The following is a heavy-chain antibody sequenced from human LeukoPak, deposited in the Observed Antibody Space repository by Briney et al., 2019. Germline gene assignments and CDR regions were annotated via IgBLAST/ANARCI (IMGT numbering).Heavy chain of an antibody. V-gene: IGHV4-59*12. J-gene: IGHJ3*02. D-gene: IGHD3-22*01. CDR1: GGSISSYY. CDR2: IYYSGST. CDR3: ARDAPDYYDSSGYYWGAFDI. Sequence: SETLSLTCTVSGGSISSYYWSWIRQPPGKGLEWIGYIYYSGSTNYNPSLKSRVTISVDTSKNQFSLKLSSVTAADTAVYYCARDAPDYYDSSGYYWGAFDIWGQGTMVTVSS.